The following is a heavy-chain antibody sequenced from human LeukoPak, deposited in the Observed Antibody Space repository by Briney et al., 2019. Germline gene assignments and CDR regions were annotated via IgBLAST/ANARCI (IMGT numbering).Heavy chain of an antibody. J-gene: IGHJ4*02. CDR3: AREIFGSGSHPDF. V-gene: IGHV3-33*01. CDR1: GFAFNTYA. D-gene: IGHD3-10*01. CDR2: IWHDGSHK. Sequence: GGSLRLSCAASGFAFNTYAMHWVRQAPGQGLEWVALIWHDGSHKFYSNSVRGQFIISRDNSKNTVSLQMNNLRPEDTAVYYCAREIFGSGSHPDFWGQGTLVTVSS.